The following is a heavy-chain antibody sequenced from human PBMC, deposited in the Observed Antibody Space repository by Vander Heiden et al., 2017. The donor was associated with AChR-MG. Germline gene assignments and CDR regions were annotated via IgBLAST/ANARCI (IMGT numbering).Heavy chain of an antibody. CDR1: EFTFRAYS. V-gene: IGHV3-11*01. J-gene: IGHJ3*02. CDR2: ISSRGDTR. D-gene: IGHD3-22*01. Sequence: QMQLVESGGGLVKPAGSLRLSCAASEFTFRAYSMSWIRQGPGKGLEWISYISSRGDTRYYADSVKGRFTISRDNAKNSVYLQMNSLRTDDTAVYYCARDLKGAYYDSSGDDAFDIWGQGTMVTVSS. CDR3: ARDLKGAYYDSSGDDAFDI.